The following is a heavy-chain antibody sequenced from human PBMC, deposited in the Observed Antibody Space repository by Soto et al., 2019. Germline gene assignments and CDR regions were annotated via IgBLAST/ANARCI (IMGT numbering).Heavy chain of an antibody. CDR3: ATGGNGGYPPSYYYDGMDV. CDR2: ISYDGSNK. CDR1: GFTFSSYG. D-gene: IGHD5-12*01. V-gene: IGHV3-30*03. Sequence: QVQRVESGGGVVQPGRSLRLSCAASGFTFSSYGMHWVRQAPGKGLEWVAVISYDGSNKYYADSVKGRFTISRDNSKNTLYLQMNSLRAEDTAVYYGATGGNGGYPPSYYYDGMDVWGQGTTVTVSS. J-gene: IGHJ6*02.